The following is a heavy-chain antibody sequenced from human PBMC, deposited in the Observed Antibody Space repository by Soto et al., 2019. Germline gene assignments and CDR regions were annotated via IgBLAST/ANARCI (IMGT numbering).Heavy chain of an antibody. CDR2: IFYSGST. CDR1: GGSINSGGYY. D-gene: IGHD6-13*01. J-gene: IGHJ4*02. Sequence: QVQLQESGPGLVKPSQTLSLICTVSGGSINSGGYYWNWIRQHPGKGLEWIGYIFYSGSTYYNTFLRSRVTISADTSETQFSLNLSSGTDADTAVYFWARGYRQSGYSSSWVFDYWGQGTLVNVSS. V-gene: IGHV4-31*03. CDR3: ARGYRQSGYSSSWVFDY.